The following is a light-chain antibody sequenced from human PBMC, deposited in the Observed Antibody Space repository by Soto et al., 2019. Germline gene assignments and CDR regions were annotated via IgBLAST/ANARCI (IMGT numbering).Light chain of an antibody. V-gene: IGKV3-15*01. J-gene: IGKJ1*01. Sequence: EIGMTHSPATLSVSPWERATRSCRASQSVSSNLAWYQQKPGQAPRLLIYGAFTRATGIPARFSGSGSGTEFTLTISSLQSEDFAVYYCQQYNNWPRTFGQGTKVDIK. CDR1: QSVSSN. CDR3: QQYNNWPRT. CDR2: GAF.